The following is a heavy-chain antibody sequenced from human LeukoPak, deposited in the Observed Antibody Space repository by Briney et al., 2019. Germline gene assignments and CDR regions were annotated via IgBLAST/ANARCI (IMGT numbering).Heavy chain of an antibody. CDR3: ARDSGITIFGVVVRGAFDI. CDR1: GFTFSSYS. D-gene: IGHD3-3*01. Sequence: GGSLRLSCAASGFTFSSYSMNWVRQAPGKGLEWVSSISSSSSYIYYADSVKGRFTISRDNAKNSLYLQMNSLRAEDTAVYYCARDSGITIFGVVVRGAFDIWGQGTMVTVSS. CDR2: ISSSSSYI. J-gene: IGHJ3*02. V-gene: IGHV3-21*01.